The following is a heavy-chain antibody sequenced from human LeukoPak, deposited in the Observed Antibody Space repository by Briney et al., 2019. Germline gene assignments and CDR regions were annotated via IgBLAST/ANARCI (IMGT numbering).Heavy chain of an antibody. CDR1: GGSISSSSYY. Sequence: SETLSLTCTVSGGSISSSSYYWGWIRQPPGKGLEWIGSIYYSGSTYYNPSLKSRVTISVDTSKNQFSLKLSSVTAADTAVYYCAREFFGYGSGSYLSWGQGTLVTVSS. D-gene: IGHD3-10*01. J-gene: IGHJ4*02. CDR2: IYYSGST. V-gene: IGHV4-39*07. CDR3: AREFFGYGSGSYLS.